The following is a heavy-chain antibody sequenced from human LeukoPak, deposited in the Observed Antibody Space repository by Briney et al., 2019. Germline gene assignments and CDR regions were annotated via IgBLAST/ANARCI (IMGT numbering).Heavy chain of an antibody. Sequence: PGGSLRLSCAASDFTFTSYSVNWVRQAPGKGLEWVSSISSSSSYIFYADSVKGRFTISRDNAKNSLYLQMNSLRDEDTAVYYCARDDQVVVPLDYWGQGTLVTVSS. CDR1: DFTFTSYS. CDR2: ISSSSSYI. CDR3: ARDDQVVVPLDY. J-gene: IGHJ4*02. V-gene: IGHV3-21*01. D-gene: IGHD2-15*01.